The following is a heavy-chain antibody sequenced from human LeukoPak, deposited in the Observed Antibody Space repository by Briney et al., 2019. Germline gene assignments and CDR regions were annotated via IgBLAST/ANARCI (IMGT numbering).Heavy chain of an antibody. CDR2: IKSKTDGGTT. D-gene: IGHD1-7*01. Sequence: KPGGSLRLSCAASGFTFSNAWMSWVRQAPGKGLEWVGRIKSKTDGGTTDYAAPVKGRFTISRDDSKNTLYLQMNSLKTEDTAVYYCTTEGGPAATPPYNWNYPPPFGYWGQGTLVTVSS. J-gene: IGHJ4*02. V-gene: IGHV3-15*01. CDR3: TTEGGPAATPPYNWNYPPPFGY. CDR1: GFTFSNAW.